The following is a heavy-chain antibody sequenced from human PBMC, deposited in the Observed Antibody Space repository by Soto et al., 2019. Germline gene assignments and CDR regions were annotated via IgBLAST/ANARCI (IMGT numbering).Heavy chain of an antibody. CDR3: GRLNQQDYNSNRDWFDP. CDR2: ISYGGTA. CDR1: GCSVNSGTSY. Sequence: SETLSLTCTVSGCSVNSGTSYWAWLRQPPGKGLEWIGLISYGGTAFYSVSLNGRGTKSVDTSKNQFSLTLRSVTVADTAVDYCGRLNQQDYNSNRDWFDPWGQGTLVTVSS. D-gene: IGHD6-13*01. J-gene: IGHJ5*02. V-gene: IGHV4-39*01.